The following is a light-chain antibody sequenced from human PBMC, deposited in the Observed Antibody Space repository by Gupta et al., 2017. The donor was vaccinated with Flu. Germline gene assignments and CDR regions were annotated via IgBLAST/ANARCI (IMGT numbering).Light chain of an antibody. CDR2: DAS. Sequence: EIVMTQSPATLSVPPGERATLSCRASQSVSSNLAWYQQKPGQAPRLLIYDASTRAAGIPARFSGSGSGTEFTLTISSLQSEDFAVYSCQQYDSWPQTFGQGTKLEIK. V-gene: IGKV3-15*01. J-gene: IGKJ2*01. CDR1: QSVSSN. CDR3: QQYDSWPQT.